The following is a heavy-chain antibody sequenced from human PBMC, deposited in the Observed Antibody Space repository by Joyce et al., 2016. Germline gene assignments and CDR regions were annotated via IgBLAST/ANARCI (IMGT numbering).Heavy chain of an antibody. D-gene: IGHD3-10*01. V-gene: IGHV3-15*01. CDR1: GFTLNVAW. J-gene: IGHJ4*02. CDR3: AADVAEVGFGELDH. Sequence: EVQVAEYGGGLVKPGGSLRLSCAASGFTLNVAWMPGVRQAPGKGVEWVGRIKSKTSGETTEYAAPVKGRFTISRDDSKNTVSLQMNGLRTEDTAVYFCAADVAEVGFGELDHWGQGTLVTVSS. CDR2: IKSKTSGETT.